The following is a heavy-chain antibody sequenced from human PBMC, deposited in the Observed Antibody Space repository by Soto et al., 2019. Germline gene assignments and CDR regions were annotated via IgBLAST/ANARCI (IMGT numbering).Heavy chain of an antibody. CDR3: ASSYGSGYRAFDY. D-gene: IGHD3-10*01. Sequence: QVQLVQSGAEVKRPGSSVKVSCKASGDTFNFYSINWVRQAPGLGLEWMGRVNPIVSMSNYAQKFQGRVTMTAEXPTSTAYMELSSLRSEDTAIYYCASSYGSGYRAFDYWGQGALVTVSS. CDR2: VNPIVSMS. J-gene: IGHJ4*02. V-gene: IGHV1-69*02. CDR1: GDTFNFYS.